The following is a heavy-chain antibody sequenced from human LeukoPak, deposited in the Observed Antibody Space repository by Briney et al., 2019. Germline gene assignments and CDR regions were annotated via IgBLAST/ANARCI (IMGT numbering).Heavy chain of an antibody. J-gene: IGHJ4*02. Sequence: GGSLRLSCAASGFTVSSNYMSWVRQAPGKGLEWVSVIYSGGSTYYADSVKGRFTISRDNSKNTLYLQMNSLRAEDTAVYYCAKDRRIVGATIGYWGQGTLVTVSS. CDR1: GFTVSSNY. CDR2: IYSGGST. D-gene: IGHD1-26*01. V-gene: IGHV3-53*05. CDR3: AKDRRIVGATIGY.